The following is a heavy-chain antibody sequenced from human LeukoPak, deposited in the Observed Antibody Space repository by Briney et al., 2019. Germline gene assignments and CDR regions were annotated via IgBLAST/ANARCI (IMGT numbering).Heavy chain of an antibody. D-gene: IGHD3-10*01. CDR2: IKSKTDGGTT. CDR3: TTDVYTQLLWFGELLYGNPPYFDY. V-gene: IGHV3-15*01. Sequence: SGGSLRLSCAASGFTFSNAWMSWVRQAPGKGLEWVGRIKSKTDGGTTDYAAPVKGRFTISRDDSKNTLYLQMNSLKTEDTAVYYCTTDVYTQLLWFGELLYGNPPYFDYWGQGTLVTVSS. CDR1: GFTFSNAW. J-gene: IGHJ4*02.